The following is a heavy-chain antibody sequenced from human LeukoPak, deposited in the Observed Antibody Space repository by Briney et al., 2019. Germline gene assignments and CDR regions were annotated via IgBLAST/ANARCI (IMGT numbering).Heavy chain of an antibody. Sequence: VASVKVSFKASGYTFTSYAIHWVRQAPGQRIEWMGWINAGDGNTKYSQKSQGRVTITRDTSASTAYMELSSLRSEDTAVYYCARIIGYCSTTSCPPDYWGQGTLVTVSS. V-gene: IGHV1-3*01. CDR3: ARIIGYCSTTSCPPDY. D-gene: IGHD2-2*01. J-gene: IGHJ4*02. CDR1: GYTFTSYA. CDR2: INAGDGNT.